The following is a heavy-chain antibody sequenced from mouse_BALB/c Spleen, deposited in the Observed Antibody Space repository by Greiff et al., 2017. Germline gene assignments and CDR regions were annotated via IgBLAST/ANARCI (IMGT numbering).Heavy chain of an antibody. CDR3: ARGGGYAMDY. CDR1: GYTFTSYY. CDR2: IYPGNVNT. J-gene: IGHJ4*01. Sequence: QVQLKESGPELVKPGASVRISCKASGYTFTSYYIHWVKQRPGQGLEWIGWIYPGNVNTKYNEKFKGKATLTADKSSSTAYMQLSSLTSEDSAVYFCARGGGYAMDYWGQGTSVTVSS. V-gene: IGHV1S56*01.